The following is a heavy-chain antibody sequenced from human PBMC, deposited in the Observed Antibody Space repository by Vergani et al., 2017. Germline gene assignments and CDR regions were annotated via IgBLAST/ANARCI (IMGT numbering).Heavy chain of an antibody. Sequence: QVQLVESGGGVVQPGRSLRLSCAASGFTFSSYGMHWVRQAPGKGLEWVAVIWYDGSNKYYADSVKGRFTISRDNSKNTLYLQMNSLRAEDTAVYYCAIGLHYIVVVPAASYYYGMDVWGQGTTVTVSS. CDR1: GFTFSSYG. CDR3: AIGLHYIVVVPAASYYYGMDV. J-gene: IGHJ6*02. V-gene: IGHV3-33*01. CDR2: IWYDGSNK. D-gene: IGHD2-2*01.